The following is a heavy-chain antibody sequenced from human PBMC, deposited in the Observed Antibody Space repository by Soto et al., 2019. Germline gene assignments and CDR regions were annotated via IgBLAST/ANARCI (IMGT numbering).Heavy chain of an antibody. CDR1: GFTFSDYY. CDR3: ARGVSSGIDY. Sequence: QVQLVESGGGLVKPGGSLRLSCAASGFTFSDYYMSWIRQAPGKGLEWVSYISSYTNYADSVKGRFTISRDNAKNSLYLNMNSLRAEDTAVYYCARGVSSGIDYWGQGTLVTVSS. CDR2: ISSYT. J-gene: IGHJ4*02. D-gene: IGHD6-19*01. V-gene: IGHV3-11*05.